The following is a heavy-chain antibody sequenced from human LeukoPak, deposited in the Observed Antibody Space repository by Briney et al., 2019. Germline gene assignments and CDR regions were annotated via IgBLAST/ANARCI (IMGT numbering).Heavy chain of an antibody. CDR1: GGSRSTYY. J-gene: IGHJ4*02. D-gene: IGHD6-19*01. V-gene: IGHV4-59*01. CDR3: ARDAYSSRWFYFDY. Sequence: SETLSLTGIVSGGSRSTYYWSSIRQPPGKGLECIGSFYNSGSTNYNPSLKSRVPISVDTSNNQFSLNLSSVTAADTAVYYCARDAYSSRWFYFDYWGQGTLVTVSS. CDR2: FYNSGST.